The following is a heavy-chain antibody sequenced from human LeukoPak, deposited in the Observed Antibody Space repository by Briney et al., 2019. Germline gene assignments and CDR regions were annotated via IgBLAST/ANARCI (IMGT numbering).Heavy chain of an antibody. Sequence: PSETLSLTCTVSGDSMGSYYWSWIRQPPGKGLEWIGYIYYSGSTDYNPSLKSRVTISVDMSKNQFSLKLSSVTAADTAVYYCARVGTKVVVNYYRYHYMDVWGKGTTVTISS. CDR2: IYYSGST. V-gene: IGHV4-59*01. D-gene: IGHD2-2*01. J-gene: IGHJ6*03. CDR1: GDSMGSYY. CDR3: ARVGTKVVVNYYRYHYMDV.